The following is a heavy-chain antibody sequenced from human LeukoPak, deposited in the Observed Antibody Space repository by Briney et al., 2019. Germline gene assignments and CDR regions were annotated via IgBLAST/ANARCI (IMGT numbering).Heavy chain of an antibody. J-gene: IGHJ6*02. CDR2: ISADGSST. CDR3: AQSGGTDV. V-gene: IGHV3-74*01. Sequence: QPGGSLRLSCAASGFTFSRFSMHWVRQVPGKGLVWVSRISADGSSTNYADSVKGRFTISRDNSKNMLSLQMSSLRAEDTAVYYCAQSGGTDVWGQGTTVTVSS. CDR1: GFTFSRFS.